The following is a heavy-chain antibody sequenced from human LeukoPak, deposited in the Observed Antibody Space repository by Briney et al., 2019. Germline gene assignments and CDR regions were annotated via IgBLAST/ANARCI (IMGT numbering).Heavy chain of an antibody. J-gene: IGHJ4*02. CDR2: ISGSSSDV. Sequence: NPGGSLRLSCAASGFTFSDSYMTWIRQAPGKGLELLSYISGSSSDVNYIDSVRGRFTISRDNAKNSLYLQMNSLRAEDTALYYCARDYVPNSSGYYPDQDWGQGTLVTVSS. CDR1: GFTFSDSY. D-gene: IGHD3-22*01. V-gene: IGHV3-11*01. CDR3: ARDYVPNSSGYYPDQD.